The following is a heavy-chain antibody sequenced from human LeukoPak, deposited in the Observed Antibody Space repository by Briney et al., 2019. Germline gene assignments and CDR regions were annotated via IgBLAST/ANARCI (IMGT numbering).Heavy chain of an antibody. CDR1: GFIFSRYP. V-gene: IGHV3-23*01. J-gene: IGHJ5*02. CDR3: AKASETRGGRCYQSLGS. CDR2: ISCSGATT. Sequence: GGPLRLSCAASGFIFSRYPMSWLPEAPGKGREWVSSISCSGATTYFADSVKGRFTFSRDNSKNTLVLQMNSLRAEDTAVYYCAKASETRGGRCYQSLGSWGQGIMVTVSS. D-gene: IGHD2-15*01.